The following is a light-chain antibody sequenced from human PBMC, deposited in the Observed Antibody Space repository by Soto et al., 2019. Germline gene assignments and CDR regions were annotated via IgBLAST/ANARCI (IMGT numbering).Light chain of an antibody. CDR1: SSSIGAGYD. V-gene: IGLV1-40*01. Sequence: QSVLPQPPSVSGAPGQRVTISCTGSSSSIGAGYDVHWYQQLPGTAPKLLIYGNSNRPSGVPDRFSGSKSGTSASLAITGLQAEDEADYYCQSYDSSLGGSWVFGGGTKLTVL. CDR2: GNS. J-gene: IGLJ3*02. CDR3: QSYDSSLGGSWV.